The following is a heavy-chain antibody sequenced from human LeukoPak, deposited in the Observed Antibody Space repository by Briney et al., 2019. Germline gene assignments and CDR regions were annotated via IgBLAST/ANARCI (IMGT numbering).Heavy chain of an antibody. V-gene: IGHV3-30*04. CDR1: GFTFSSSA. Sequence: GGSLRLSCAASGFTFSSSAMHWVRQAPGKGLEWVEVISYDGSNKYYADSVKGRFTISRDNDKNTLYLQMNSLRLEDTAVYYCARDPYDSSGYYFPYWGQGTLVTVSS. CDR2: ISYDGSNK. D-gene: IGHD3-22*01. CDR3: ARDPYDSSGYYFPY. J-gene: IGHJ4*02.